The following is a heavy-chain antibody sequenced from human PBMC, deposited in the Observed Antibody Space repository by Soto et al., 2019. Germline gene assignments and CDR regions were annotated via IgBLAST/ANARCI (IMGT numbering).Heavy chain of an antibody. D-gene: IGHD3-22*01. CDR3: ARGGYYDSSGYFL. V-gene: IGHV3-33*01. CDR1: GFTFSSYG. CDR2: IWYDGSNK. J-gene: IGHJ4*02. Sequence: PGGSLRLSCAASGFTFSSYGMHWVRQAPGKGLEWVAVIWYDGSNKYYADSVKGRFTISRDNSKNTLYLQMNSLRAEDTAVYYCARGGYYDSSGYFLWGQGTLVTVSS.